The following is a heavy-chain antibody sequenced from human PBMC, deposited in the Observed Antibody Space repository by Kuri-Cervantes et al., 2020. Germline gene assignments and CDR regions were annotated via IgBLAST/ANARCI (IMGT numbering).Heavy chain of an antibody. CDR3: ARAPRVSSGRDGPYYYYMDV. D-gene: IGHD6-19*01. Sequence: SVKVSCKASGGTFSSYAISWVRQAPGQGLEWMGGIIPIFGTANYAQKFQGRVTITADKSTSTAYMELSSLRSEDTAVYYCARAPRVSSGRDGPYYYYMDVWGKGTTVTVSS. J-gene: IGHJ6*03. CDR1: GGTFSSYA. V-gene: IGHV1-69*06. CDR2: IIPIFGTA.